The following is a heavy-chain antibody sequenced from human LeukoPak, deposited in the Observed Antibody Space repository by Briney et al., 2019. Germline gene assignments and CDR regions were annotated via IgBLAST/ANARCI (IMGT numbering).Heavy chain of an antibody. CDR1: GFTFRSFG. CDR2: IGSEGKSK. J-gene: IGHJ6*03. CDR3: AKDPGGRGYYYMDV. Sequence: GGSLRLSCKATGFTFRSFGMHWVRQAPGKGLEWVAFIGSEGKSKPFADSVKGRFNISRDNSKSTLYLRMNNLGGEDTAVYFCAKDPGGRGYYYMDVWGKGTTVTVS. V-gene: IGHV3-30*02. D-gene: IGHD2-15*01.